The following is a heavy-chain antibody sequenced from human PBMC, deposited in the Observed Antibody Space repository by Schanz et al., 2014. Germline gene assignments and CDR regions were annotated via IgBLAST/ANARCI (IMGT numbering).Heavy chain of an antibody. CDR3: ARGASRDYFAMDV. CDR1: GFTFNTSW. J-gene: IGHJ6*02. CDR2: VSRDGSET. V-gene: IGHV3-74*01. Sequence: EVQLVPSGGDLVQPGGSLRLSCAASGFTFNTSWFHWVRQPPGKGLLWVSRVSRDGSETTYVDSVRGRFTISRDTAKNTVFLQMNNLRAEDTAVYYCARGASRDYFAMDVWGQGTTVTVSS.